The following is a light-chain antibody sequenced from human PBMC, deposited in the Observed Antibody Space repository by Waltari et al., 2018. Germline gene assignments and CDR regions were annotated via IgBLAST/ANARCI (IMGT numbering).Light chain of an antibody. CDR1: PGLLDRNGYNY. CDR2: LGS. CDR3: MQARQTPYT. V-gene: IGKV2-28*01. J-gene: IGKJ2*01. Sequence: IVMTQSPLSLPVTPGEAASISCRASPGLLDRNGYNYLDWYLQKPGQSLPLLICLGSTRASGVPDRFSGDASGTQFTLRISRVEAEDVGVYYCMQARQTPYTFGQGTKLEIK.